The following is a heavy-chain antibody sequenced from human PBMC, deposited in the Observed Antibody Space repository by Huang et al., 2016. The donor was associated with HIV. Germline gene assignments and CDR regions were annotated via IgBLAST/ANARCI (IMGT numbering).Heavy chain of an antibody. D-gene: IGHD2-2*02. V-gene: IGHV1-69*01. CDR2: VISFVGTT. CDR1: GGTFRNFA. CDR3: ATDPNHRRYPHDRRAAILTGWFDP. J-gene: IGHJ5*02. Sequence: QVQMVQSGPEVKKPGSSVKVSCKASGGTFRNFAISWVRQATGQGLEWMGGVISFVGTTKYAKKSQGRLPITADESTSTAYMELSGLRSEDTAVYYCATDPNHRRYPHDRRAAILTGWFDPWGQGTLVTVSS.